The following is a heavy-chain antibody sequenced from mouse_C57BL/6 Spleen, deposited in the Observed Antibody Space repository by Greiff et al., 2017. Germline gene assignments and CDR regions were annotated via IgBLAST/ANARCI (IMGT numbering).Heavy chain of an antibody. CDR2: FHPYNDDT. CDR3: AVGPRCDDYYLYFYV. CDR1: GYTFTTYP. Sequence: VQLQQSGAELVKPGASVKMSCKASGYTFTTYPIEWMQQNHGKSLEWIGNFHPYNDDTKYNEKFKGKATLTVEKSSSTVYLELSRLTSDDSAVYYCAVGPRCDDYYLYFYVWGTGTTVTVSS. D-gene: IGHD2-4*01. V-gene: IGHV1-47*01. J-gene: IGHJ1*03.